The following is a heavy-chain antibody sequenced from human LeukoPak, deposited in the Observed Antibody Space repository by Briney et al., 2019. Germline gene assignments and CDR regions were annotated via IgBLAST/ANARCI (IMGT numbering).Heavy chain of an antibody. CDR1: GYTFTFHY. D-gene: IGHD4-17*01. J-gene: IGHJ4*02. V-gene: IGHV1-2*02. CDR3: ARETAVTTAIHLNHFDL. CDR2: INPDSGDT. Sequence: ASGDVSFSASGYTFTFHYLNWVRQAAGQGLEWMGWINPDSGDTHYAQRFQGRVSVTRDTSITTAYMDLSTLRSDDTAMYYCARETAVTTAIHLNHFDLWGQGTLITVSS.